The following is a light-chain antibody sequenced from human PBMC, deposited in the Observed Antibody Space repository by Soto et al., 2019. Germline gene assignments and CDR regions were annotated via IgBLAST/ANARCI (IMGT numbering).Light chain of an antibody. V-gene: IGKV3-15*01. J-gene: IGKJ2*01. CDR1: QSVSSN. CDR3: QQYNKWPPYT. Sequence: EIVMTQSPATLSVSPGERATLSCRASQSVSSNLAWYQQKPGQAPRLLIYGASTRATGLPARFSGSGSGTEFTLTISILQTEDFAVYYCQQYNKWPPYTFGQGTKLEIK. CDR2: GAS.